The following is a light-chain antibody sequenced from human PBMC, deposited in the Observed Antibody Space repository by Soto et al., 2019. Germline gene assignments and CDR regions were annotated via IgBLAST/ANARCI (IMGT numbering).Light chain of an antibody. CDR3: QQYGSSPPRT. V-gene: IGKV3-20*01. Sequence: EIVLTQSPGILSLSPGQRVTLSCRASQSVSNDFLAWYQQKPGQAPRLLIYGASTRATDVPDRFSGSGSGADFTLTISRLEPEDCAVYYCQQYGSSPPRTFGQGTKVEMK. CDR2: GAS. CDR1: QSVSNDF. J-gene: IGKJ1*01.